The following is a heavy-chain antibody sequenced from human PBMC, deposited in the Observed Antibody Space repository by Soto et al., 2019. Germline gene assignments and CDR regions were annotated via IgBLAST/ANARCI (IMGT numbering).Heavy chain of an antibody. V-gene: IGHV3-13*05. D-gene: IGHD1-1*01. CDR1: GFTFSSYD. Sequence: GESLKISCAASGFTFSSYDMHWVRQATGKGLEWVSAIGTAGDPYYPGSVKGRFTISRENAKNSLYLQMNSLRAGDTAVYYCARASGTGSSYWYFDLWGRGTLVTVSS. CDR2: IGTAGDP. J-gene: IGHJ2*01. CDR3: ARASGTGSSYWYFDL.